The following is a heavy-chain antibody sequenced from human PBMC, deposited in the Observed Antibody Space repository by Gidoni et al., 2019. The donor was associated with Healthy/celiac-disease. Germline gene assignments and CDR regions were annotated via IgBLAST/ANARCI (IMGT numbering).Heavy chain of an antibody. V-gene: IGHV3-23*01. CDR2: ISGSGGST. J-gene: IGHJ6*02. CDR3: AKEGITMVRGVIRDGGMDV. D-gene: IGHD3-10*01. CDR1: GFTFSSDA. Sequence: EVQLLESGGGLVQPGGSLRLSCAASGFTFSSDARSWVRQAPGKGLEWVSAISGSGGSTYYADSVKGRFTISRDNSKNTLYLQMNSLRAEDTAVYYCAKEGITMVRGVIRDGGMDVWGQGTTVTVSS.